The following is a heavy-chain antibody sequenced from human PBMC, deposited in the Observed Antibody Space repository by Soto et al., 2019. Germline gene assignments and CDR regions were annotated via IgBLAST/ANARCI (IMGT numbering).Heavy chain of an antibody. CDR3: ARPANTVADHFDL. D-gene: IGHD4-17*01. CDR1: GYTFTIYW. J-gene: IGHJ4*02. V-gene: IGHV5-51*01. CDR2: IYPSDSDT. Sequence: GQSLKISCQVSGYTFTIYWIGWVRQMPGKGLEWMGIIYPSDSDTRYSPSFQGQVTISADQSINTAYLQWDSLKASDTAIYYCARPANTVADHFDLWGQGTPVTVSS.